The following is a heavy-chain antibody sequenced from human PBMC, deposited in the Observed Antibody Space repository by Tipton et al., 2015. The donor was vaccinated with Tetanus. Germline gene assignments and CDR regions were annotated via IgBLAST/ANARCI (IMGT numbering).Heavy chain of an antibody. CDR3: ARHSRGSIFY. J-gene: IGHJ4*02. CDR2: ILYSGST. D-gene: IGHD2/OR15-2a*01. CDR1: GGSISRSPYY. V-gene: IGHV4-39*01. Sequence: LRLSCTVSGGSISRSPYYWGWIRQSPGKGLEWIGSILYSGSTYYTPSLKSRVTVSVDTSTNQFSLNLNSVTAADTGAYYCARHSRGSIFYWGRGTLVTVSS.